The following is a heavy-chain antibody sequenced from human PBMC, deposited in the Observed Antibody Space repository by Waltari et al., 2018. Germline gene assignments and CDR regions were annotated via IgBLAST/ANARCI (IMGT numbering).Heavy chain of an antibody. Sequence: QVQLVQSGAEVKKPGSSVKVSCKASGGTFSSYAISWVRQAPGQGLEWMGGIIPILCIANYAQKFQGRVTITADESTSTAYMELSSLRSEDTAVYYCAGIYYYDSSGYFASFDYWGQGTLVTVSS. D-gene: IGHD3-22*01. CDR1: GGTFSSYA. V-gene: IGHV1-69*04. CDR2: IIPILCIA. J-gene: IGHJ4*02. CDR3: AGIYYYDSSGYFASFDY.